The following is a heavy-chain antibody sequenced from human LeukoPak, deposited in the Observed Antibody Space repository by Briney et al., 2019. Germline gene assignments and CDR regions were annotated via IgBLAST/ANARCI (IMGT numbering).Heavy chain of an antibody. J-gene: IGHJ6*02. CDR1: GFTFSSYS. V-gene: IGHV3-23*01. CDR2: ISGSGGST. D-gene: IGHD2-8*01. Sequence: GGSLRLSCAASGFTFSSYSMNWVRQAPGKGLEGVSAISGSGGSTYYADSVKGRFTISRDNSKNTLYLQMNSLRAEDTAEYYCAKLGYCTNGVCLNYYYYYYGMDVWGQGTTVTVSS. CDR3: AKLGYCTNGVCLNYYYYYYGMDV.